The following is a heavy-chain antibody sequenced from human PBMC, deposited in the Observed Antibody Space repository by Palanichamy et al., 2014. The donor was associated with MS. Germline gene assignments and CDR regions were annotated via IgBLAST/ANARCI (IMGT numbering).Heavy chain of an antibody. CDR3: ARERSWNEQLIDQ. J-gene: IGHJ4*02. CDR2: IIPLLGIE. Sequence: QVQLVQSAPEVKKPESSVKVSCKVSGGTFSNYAISWVRQAPRQGLEWMGRIIPLLGIENYAQNFQGRVSITADKSTTTAYMELTSLSSDDTAIYYCARERSWNEQLIDQWGQGTLVTVSS. D-gene: IGHD1-1*01. V-gene: IGHV1-69*04. CDR1: GGTFSNYA.